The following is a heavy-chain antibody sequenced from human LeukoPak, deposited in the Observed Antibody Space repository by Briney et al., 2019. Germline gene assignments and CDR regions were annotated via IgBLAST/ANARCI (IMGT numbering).Heavy chain of an antibody. J-gene: IGHJ6*03. CDR1: GFTVSSNY. CDR2: IYSGGST. D-gene: IGHD3-9*01. Sequence: PGGSLRLSCAASGFTVSSNYMSWVRQAPGKGLEWVSVIYSGGSTYYADSVKGRFTISRGNSKNTLYLQMNSLRAEDTAVYYCARGRRDDYDILTGYYANCYYYYMDVWGKGTTVTVSS. V-gene: IGHV3-53*01. CDR3: ARGRRDDYDILTGYYANCYYYYMDV.